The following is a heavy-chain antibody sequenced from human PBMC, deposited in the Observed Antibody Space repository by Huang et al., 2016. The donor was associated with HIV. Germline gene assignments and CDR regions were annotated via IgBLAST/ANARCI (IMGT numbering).Heavy chain of an antibody. J-gene: IGHJ4*02. Sequence: QVQLVQSGAEVKKPGSSVKVSCKASGGSFRNFAIGWVRQAPGQGLEWMEWIIPTLGTENDAQKFQGIVTIIADESTSTAYMELSSLRSEDTAVYYCATVDYYDTSGPQRGYFDNWGQGTLVTVSS. D-gene: IGHD3-22*01. CDR1: GGSFRNFA. CDR2: IIPTLGTE. V-gene: IGHV1-69*01. CDR3: ATVDYYDTSGPQRGYFDN.